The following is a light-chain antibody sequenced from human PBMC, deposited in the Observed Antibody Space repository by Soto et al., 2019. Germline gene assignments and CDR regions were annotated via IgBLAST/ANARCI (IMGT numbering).Light chain of an antibody. J-gene: IGLJ3*02. CDR3: CSYAGGNTWV. CDR1: SDDVGSYNL. CDR2: EGT. Sequence: QSALTQPASVSGSPGQSITISCTGTSDDVGSYNLVSWYQQHPGKAPKLMIYEGTRRPSGVSSHFSGSKSDNTASLTISGLQAEDEADYYCCSYAGGNTWVFGGGTKVTVL. V-gene: IGLV2-23*01.